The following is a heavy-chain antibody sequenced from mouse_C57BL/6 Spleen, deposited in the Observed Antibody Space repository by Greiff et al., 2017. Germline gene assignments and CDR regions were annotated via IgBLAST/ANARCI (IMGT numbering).Heavy chain of an antibody. J-gene: IGHJ4*01. D-gene: IGHD2-4*01. CDR1: GYTFTSYW. Sequence: QVQLQQPGAELVKPGASVKMSCKASGYTFTSYWITWVKQRPGQGLEWIGDIYPGSGSTNYNEKFKSKATLTVDTSSSTAYMQLSSLTSEDSAVYYCARFYYDYAGYAMDYWGQGTSGTASS. CDR3: ARFYYDYAGYAMDY. V-gene: IGHV1-55*01. CDR2: IYPGSGST.